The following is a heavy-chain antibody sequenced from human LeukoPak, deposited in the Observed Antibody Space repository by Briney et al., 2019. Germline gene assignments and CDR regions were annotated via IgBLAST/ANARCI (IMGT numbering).Heavy chain of an antibody. CDR2: IWSDGTNR. CDR1: GFTFNHYA. J-gene: IGHJ4*02. V-gene: IGHV3-33*06. Sequence: PGRSLTPSCVATGFTFNHYAMHWVRQAPGKGLEWVAVIWSDGTNRYYADSVKGRFTISRDDSGNTVYLQMNSLRPEDTGVYYCAKDAQRGFDYSNSLEYWGQGTPVTVST. CDR3: AKDAQRGFDYSNSLEY. D-gene: IGHD4-11*01.